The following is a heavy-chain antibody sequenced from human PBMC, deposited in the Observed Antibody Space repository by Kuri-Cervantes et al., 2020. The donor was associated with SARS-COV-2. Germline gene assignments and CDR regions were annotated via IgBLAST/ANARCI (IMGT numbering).Heavy chain of an antibody. V-gene: IGHV1-2*02. J-gene: IGHJ3*02. Sequence: ASVKVSCKASGGTFSSYAISWVRQAPGQGLEWMGWINPNSGGTNYALKFQGRVTMTRDTSISTAYMELSRLRFEDAAVYYCARDIGDWNPDGFDIWGQGTMVTVSS. D-gene: IGHD1-1*01. CDR1: GGTFSSYA. CDR3: ARDIGDWNPDGFDI. CDR2: INPNSGGT.